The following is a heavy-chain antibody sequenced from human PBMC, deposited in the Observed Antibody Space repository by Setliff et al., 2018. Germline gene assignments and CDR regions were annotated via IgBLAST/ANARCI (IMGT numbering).Heavy chain of an antibody. CDR3: ARTCSGSGCYAGLES. J-gene: IGHJ4*02. Sequence: GGSLRLSCAASGFTFNTHAMHWVRQAPGKGLEWVAMIWADPNSNTKYYADSVKGRFSVSRDNSRNTVFLQMTGLRPEDTAVYYCARTCSGSGCYAGLESWGQGTPVTVSS. CDR2: IWADPNSNTK. CDR1: GFTFNTHA. D-gene: IGHD2-15*01. V-gene: IGHV3-30*02.